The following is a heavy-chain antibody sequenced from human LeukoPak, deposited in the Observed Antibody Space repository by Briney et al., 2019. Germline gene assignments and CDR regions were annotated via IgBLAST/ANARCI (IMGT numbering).Heavy chain of an antibody. CDR3: AKQDIRSSAWYD. J-gene: IGHJ4*02. V-gene: IGHV3-23*01. Sequence: GGSLRLSRAASGFTFSSYAMSWVRQAPGQGLDWVSAISDSGGSTYYADSVKGRFTISRDNSKNTLYLQMNSLRAEDTAVYYCAKQDIRSSAWYDWGQGTLVTVSS. D-gene: IGHD6-19*01. CDR2: ISDSGGST. CDR1: GFTFSSYA.